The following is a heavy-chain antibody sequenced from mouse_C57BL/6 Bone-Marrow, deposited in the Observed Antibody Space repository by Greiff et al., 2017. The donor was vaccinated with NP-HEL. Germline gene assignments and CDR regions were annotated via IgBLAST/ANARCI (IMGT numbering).Heavy chain of an antibody. Sequence: EVMLVESGGDLVKPGGSLKLSCAASGFTFSSYGMSLVRQTPDKRLEWVATISSGGSYTYYPDSVKGRFTISRDNAKNTLYLQMSSLKSEDTAMYYCARQGGYYAMDYWGQGTSVTVSS. CDR2: ISSGGSYT. V-gene: IGHV5-6*01. J-gene: IGHJ4*01. CDR1: GFTFSSYG. CDR3: ARQGGYYAMDY.